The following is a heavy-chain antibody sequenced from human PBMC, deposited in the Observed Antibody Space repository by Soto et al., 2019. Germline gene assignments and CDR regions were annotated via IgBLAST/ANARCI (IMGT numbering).Heavy chain of an antibody. V-gene: IGHV3-11*05. D-gene: IGHD6-13*01. CDR3: ARTRIAAAGRDDY. J-gene: IGHJ4*02. Sequence: QVQLVESGGGLVKPGGSLRLSCAASGFTFSDYYMSWIRQAPGKGLEWVSYISSSSSYTNYADSVKGRFTISRDNAKTSLYLQMNSLRAEDTAVYYCARTRIAAAGRDDYWGQGTLVTVSA. CDR2: ISSSSSYT. CDR1: GFTFSDYY.